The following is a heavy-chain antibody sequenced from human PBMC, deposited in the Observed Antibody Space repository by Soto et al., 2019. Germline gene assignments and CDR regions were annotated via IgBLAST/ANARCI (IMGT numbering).Heavy chain of an antibody. CDR2: IYTDGST. V-gene: IGHV3-66*01. D-gene: IGHD4-17*01. J-gene: IGHJ4*02. CDR3: ASRINSYGAYDF. CDR1: GFTVSSNY. Sequence: EVQLVESGGGLVQPGGSLRLTCAASGFTVSSNYMSWVRQAPGKGLEWVSIIYTDGSTYYADSVKGRFTLSRDDSKNTLYLQNNSLRVEDTAVYYCASRINSYGAYDFWGLGTLVTVSS.